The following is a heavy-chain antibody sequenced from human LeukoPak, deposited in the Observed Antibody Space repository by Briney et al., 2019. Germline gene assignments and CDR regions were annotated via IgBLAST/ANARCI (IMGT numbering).Heavy chain of an antibody. CDR1: GFTFSNYA. V-gene: IGHV3-23*01. CDR3: ARDSGDSESHFGY. J-gene: IGHJ4*01. D-gene: IGHD1-26*01. CDR2: ISGNGGTT. Sequence: GGSLRLSCAASGFTFSNYAMTWVRQAPGKGLEWVSGISGNGGTTYYAGSVKGRFSISRDNSKDTVYVQMNGLRADDTAVYYCARDSGDSESHFGYWGQGTLVTVSS.